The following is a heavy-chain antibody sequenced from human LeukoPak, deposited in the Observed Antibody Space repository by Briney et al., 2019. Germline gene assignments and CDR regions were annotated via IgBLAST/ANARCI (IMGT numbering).Heavy chain of an antibody. Sequence: GGSLRLSCAASGFTFSSYAMSWVRQAPGKGLEWVSGIRGSGGSTYYADSVQGRFTISRDNSKNTLYLQMNSLRADDTAVYYCAKAQTYYYDSSGYEGAFDIWGQGTMVTVSS. CDR1: GFTFSSYA. V-gene: IGHV3-23*01. J-gene: IGHJ3*02. CDR2: IRGSGGST. CDR3: AKAQTYYYDSSGYEGAFDI. D-gene: IGHD3-22*01.